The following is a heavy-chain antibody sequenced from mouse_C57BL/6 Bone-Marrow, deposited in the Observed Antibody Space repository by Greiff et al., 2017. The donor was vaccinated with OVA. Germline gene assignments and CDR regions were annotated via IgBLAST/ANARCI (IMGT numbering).Heavy chain of an antibody. CDR3: TTAISDY. Sequence: EVMLVKSGAELVRPGASVKLSCTASGFNIKDDYMHWVKQRPEQGLEWIGWIDPENGDTEYASKFQGKATITADTSSNTAYLQLSSLTSEDTAVYYCTTAISDYWGQGTTLTVSS. CDR1: GFNIKDDY. V-gene: IGHV14-4*01. J-gene: IGHJ2*01. D-gene: IGHD1-2*01. CDR2: IDPENGDT.